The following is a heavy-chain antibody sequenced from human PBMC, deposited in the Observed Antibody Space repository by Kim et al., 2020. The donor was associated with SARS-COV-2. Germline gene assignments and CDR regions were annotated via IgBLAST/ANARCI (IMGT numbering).Heavy chain of an antibody. CDR3: ARDQDYYGSGSYEGGWFDP. J-gene: IGHJ5*02. Sequence: ASVKVSCKASGYTFTSYAMNWVRQAPGQGLEWMGWINTNTGNPTYAQGFTGRFVFSLDTSVSTAYLQISSLKAEDTAVYYCARDQDYYGSGSYEGGWFDPWGQGTLVTVSS. V-gene: IGHV7-4-1*02. D-gene: IGHD3-10*01. CDR1: GYTFTSYA. CDR2: INTNTGNP.